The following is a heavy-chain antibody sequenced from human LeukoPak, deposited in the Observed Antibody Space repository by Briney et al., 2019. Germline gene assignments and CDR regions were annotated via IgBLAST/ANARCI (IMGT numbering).Heavy chain of an antibody. CDR1: GFTFSTFW. CDR2: INQDESEK. CDR3: AKAEKPTSGRKGDYSSFYYMDV. Sequence: GGSLRLSCAVSGFTFSTFWMSWVRQPPGKGLEWVANINQDESEKDYADSVKGRFAISRDNAKSSLYLQMNSLRVEDTAVYYCAKAEKPTSGRKGDYSSFYYMDVWGKGTTVTVSS. J-gene: IGHJ6*03. V-gene: IGHV3-7*01. D-gene: IGHD1-26*01.